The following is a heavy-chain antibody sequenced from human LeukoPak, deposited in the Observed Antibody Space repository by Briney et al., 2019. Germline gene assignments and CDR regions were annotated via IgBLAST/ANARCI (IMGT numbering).Heavy chain of an antibody. V-gene: IGHV3-23*01. D-gene: IGHD3-22*01. CDR2: ISDSDGST. CDR1: GFTFSSFA. CDR3: AKVLRETSGYYYFDY. Sequence: GGSLRLSCAASGFTFSSFAMTWVRQAPGKGLEWVSGISDSDGSTYYADSVKGRFTISRDNSKNALYLQMNSLRAEDTAVYYCAKVLRETSGYYYFDYWGQGSLVTVSS. J-gene: IGHJ4*02.